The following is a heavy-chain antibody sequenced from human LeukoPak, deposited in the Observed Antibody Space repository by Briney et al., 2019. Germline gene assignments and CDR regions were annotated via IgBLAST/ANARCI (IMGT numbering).Heavy chain of an antibody. CDR1: GYTFTSYD. Sequence: ASVKVSCKASGYTFTSYDINWVRQATGQGLEWMGWMNPNSGNTGYAQKFQGRVTISRNTSISTAYMELSSLGSEDTAVYYCAREGYYDSSGYYNDAFDIWGQGTMVTVSS. CDR2: MNPNSGNT. D-gene: IGHD3-22*01. V-gene: IGHV1-8*03. J-gene: IGHJ3*02. CDR3: AREGYYDSSGYYNDAFDI.